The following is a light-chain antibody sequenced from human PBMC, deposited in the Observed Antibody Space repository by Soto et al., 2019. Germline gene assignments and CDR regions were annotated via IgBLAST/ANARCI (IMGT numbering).Light chain of an antibody. CDR2: GAS. J-gene: IGKJ3*01. CDR1: QSVSSN. V-gene: IGKV3-15*01. Sequence: EIVMTQSPATLSVSPGERATLSCRASQSVSSNLAWYQQKPGQAPRLLIYGASTRATVIPARFSGSGSGTAFTLTISRLQSEDFAVYYCQQYSNWPITFGPGTKVDIK. CDR3: QQYSNWPIT.